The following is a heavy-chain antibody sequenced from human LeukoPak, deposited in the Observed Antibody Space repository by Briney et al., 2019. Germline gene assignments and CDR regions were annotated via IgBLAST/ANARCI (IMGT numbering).Heavy chain of an antibody. CDR3: ARGPQTWIQLWPD. D-gene: IGHD5-18*01. CDR1: GFTFDDYA. CDR2: ISWNSGSI. V-gene: IGHV3-9*01. J-gene: IGHJ4*02. Sequence: PGGSLRLSCAASGFTFDDYAMHWVRQAPGKGLEWVSGISWNSGSIGYADSVKGRFTISRDNSKNTLYLQMNSLRAEDTAVYYCARGPQTWIQLWPDWGQGTLVTVSS.